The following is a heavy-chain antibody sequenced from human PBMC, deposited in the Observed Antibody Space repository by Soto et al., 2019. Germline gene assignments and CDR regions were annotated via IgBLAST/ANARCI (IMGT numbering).Heavy chain of an antibody. CDR3: AGGLHPAVTTFYSY. V-gene: IGHV1-8*01. J-gene: IGHJ4*02. Sequence: ASVKVSCKASGYTFTSYDINWVRQATGQGLEWMGWMNPNSGNTVYAQKFQGRVTMTRNTSISTAYMELSSLRSEHAAVYYCAGGLHPAVTTFYSYWGQGTLVTVSS. CDR2: MNPNSGNT. D-gene: IGHD4-17*01. CDR1: GYTFTSYD.